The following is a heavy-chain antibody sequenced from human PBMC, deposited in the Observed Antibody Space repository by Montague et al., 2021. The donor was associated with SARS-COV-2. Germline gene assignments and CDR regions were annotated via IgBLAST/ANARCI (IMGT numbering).Heavy chain of an antibody. V-gene: IGHV4-34*01. J-gene: IGHJ4*02. CDR1: GESFSAYY. D-gene: IGHD2-21*01. CDR2: IKHSGST. Sequence: SETLSLTCAVSGESFSAYYWSSIGHLPGKGLEWIGEIKHSGSTNYNTAIMSRVTISVDTSKNQFSLKLSSVTAADTAVYYCAREVRGRIVVVIDIPYDYFDHWGQGTLVTVSS. CDR3: AREVRGRIVVVIDIPYDYFDH.